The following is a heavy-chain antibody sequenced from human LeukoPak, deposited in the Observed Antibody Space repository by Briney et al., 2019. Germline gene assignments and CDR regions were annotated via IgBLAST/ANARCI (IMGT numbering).Heavy chain of an antibody. J-gene: IGHJ5*02. V-gene: IGHV3-23*01. Sequence: PGGSLRLSWEVSGLTFDIDSMSWVRQAPGQGMGWDGVISNSSGITMYADTVNGPFTISTDNSKNTLYLKMNSARAEATAVYYCSKGLQAAGHLAHDTWGQGALVTVSS. CDR2: ISNSSGIT. CDR1: GLTFDIDS. CDR3: SKGLQAAGHLAHDT. D-gene: IGHD1-14*01.